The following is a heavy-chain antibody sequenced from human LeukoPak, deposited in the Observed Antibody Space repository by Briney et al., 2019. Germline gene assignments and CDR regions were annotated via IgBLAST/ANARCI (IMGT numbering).Heavy chain of an antibody. CDR2: ITASSTAI. V-gene: IGHV3-21*01. J-gene: IGHJ4*02. Sequence: GALRLSCAASGFTFNTYTMNWGPQSPGKGLEWVSSITASSTAIYSAESVKGRFTISRDNAKNFLYLQMNSLRAEDTAVYYCARTYYDILTGYNPYFDYWGQGILVTVSS. D-gene: IGHD3-9*01. CDR1: GFTFNTYT. CDR3: ARTYYDILTGYNPYFDY.